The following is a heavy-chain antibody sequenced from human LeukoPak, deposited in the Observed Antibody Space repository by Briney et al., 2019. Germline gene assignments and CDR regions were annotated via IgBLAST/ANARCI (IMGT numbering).Heavy chain of an antibody. D-gene: IGHD3-3*01. Sequence: SETLSLTCTVSGVSISSYYWSWIRQPPGKGLEWIGYIYYSGSTNYNPSLKSRVTISVDTSKNQFSLKLSSVTAADTAVYYCARDVRTYYDFWSGYPNWFDPWGQGTLVTVSS. CDR2: IYYSGST. CDR3: ARDVRTYYDFWSGYPNWFDP. CDR1: GVSISSYY. V-gene: IGHV4-59*01. J-gene: IGHJ5*02.